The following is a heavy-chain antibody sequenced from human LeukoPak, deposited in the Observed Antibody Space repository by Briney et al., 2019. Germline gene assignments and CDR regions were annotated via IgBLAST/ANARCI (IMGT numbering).Heavy chain of an antibody. V-gene: IGHV3-23*01. J-gene: IGHJ4*02. CDR1: GFTFSRSA. D-gene: IGHD1-26*01. CDR2: FSASGGTT. CDR3: AKANYSGSYYFDS. Sequence: GGSLRLSCAASGFTFSRSAMNWVRQAPGKGLEWVSSFSASGGTTYYAASVKGRFTSSRDNSKNTLSVQMNSLRAEDTAVYYCAKANYSGSYYFDSWGQGTLVTVSS.